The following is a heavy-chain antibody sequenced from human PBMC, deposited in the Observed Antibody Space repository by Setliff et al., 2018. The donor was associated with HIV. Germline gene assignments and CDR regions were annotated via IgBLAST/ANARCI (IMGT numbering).Heavy chain of an antibody. V-gene: IGHV1-46*01. CDR1: GYTFTSYD. D-gene: IGHD6-13*01. Sequence: ASVKVSCKASGYTFTSYDINWVRQAPGQGLEWMGVIYTNGDFTRSAQKFQGRVTMARDTSTSTVYMELSSLNFEDTAVYYCARDYSRDGFDIWGQGTMVTVSS. J-gene: IGHJ3*02. CDR3: ARDYSRDGFDI. CDR2: IYTNGDFT.